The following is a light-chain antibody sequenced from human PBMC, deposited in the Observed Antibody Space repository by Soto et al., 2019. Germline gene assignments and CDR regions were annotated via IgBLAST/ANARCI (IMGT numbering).Light chain of an antibody. V-gene: IGKV3-20*01. CDR1: QSVSSSY. J-gene: IGKJ1*01. CDR2: GAS. CDR3: QQYGTSTPT. Sequence: EIVLTQSPGTLSLSPGERATLSCRASQSVSSSYLAWYQQKPGQAPRLLIYGASSRETGIPDRFSGSGSGTEFTRTISRLEPEDFAVYYCQQYGTSTPTFGQGTKVDIK.